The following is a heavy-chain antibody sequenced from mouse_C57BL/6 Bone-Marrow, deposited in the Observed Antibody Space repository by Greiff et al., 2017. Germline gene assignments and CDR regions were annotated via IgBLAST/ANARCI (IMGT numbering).Heavy chain of an antibody. CDR1: GFSLTSYG. D-gene: IGHD2-2*01. CDR2: IWSGGST. CDR3: ARDGYEGYYCDY. V-gene: IGHV2-2*01. Sequence: VQLQQSGPGLVQPSQSLSITCTVSGFSLTSYGVHWVRQSPGQGLEWLGVIWSGGSTDYNAAFISRLSISKDNSKSQVFFKMNGLQADDTAIYYCARDGYEGYYCDYWGQGTTLTVSS. J-gene: IGHJ2*01.